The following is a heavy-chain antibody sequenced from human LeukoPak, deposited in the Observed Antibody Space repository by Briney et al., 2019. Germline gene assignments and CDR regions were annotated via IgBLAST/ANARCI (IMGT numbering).Heavy chain of an antibody. CDR3: ARVPHYDFWSGYYKGEGYYFDY. Sequence: GGSLRLSCAASGFTFSSYAMHWVRQAPGKGLEWVAVISYDGSNKYYADSVKGRFTISRDNSKNTLYLQMNSLRAEDTAVYYCARVPHYDFWSGYYKGEGYYFDYWGQGTLVTVSS. V-gene: IGHV3-30*01. J-gene: IGHJ4*02. D-gene: IGHD3-3*01. CDR1: GFTFSSYA. CDR2: ISYDGSNK.